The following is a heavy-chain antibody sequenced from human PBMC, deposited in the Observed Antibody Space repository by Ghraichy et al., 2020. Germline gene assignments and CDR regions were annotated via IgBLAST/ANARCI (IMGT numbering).Heavy chain of an antibody. Sequence: ASVKVSCKASGYIFTGYYIHWVRQAPGQGLEWMGWIDPENGGTKYSQKFQGRVTMTRDTSISTTYMELSRLRSDDTAIYFCARDWNYYGPGSYFNVDLDYWGQGTLVTVSS. V-gene: IGHV1-2*02. CDR3: ARDWNYYGPGSYFNVDLDY. J-gene: IGHJ4*02. CDR2: IDPENGGT. D-gene: IGHD3-10*01. CDR1: GYIFTGYY.